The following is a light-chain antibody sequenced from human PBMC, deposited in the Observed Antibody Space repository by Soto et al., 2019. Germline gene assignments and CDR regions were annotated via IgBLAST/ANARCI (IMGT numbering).Light chain of an antibody. CDR3: LQVYSVTRT. CDR2: YAS. J-gene: IGKJ1*01. CDR1: QSLSRL. Sequence: DIQVPQSPSTLSASVGDRVTITFRASQSLSRLLAWYQQMPGEAPQYLIPYASILQRGGPSRFSGSGSATEFILTINNLQPEDFAYYFFLQVYSVTRTFGLGTKVDIK. V-gene: IGKV1-5*01.